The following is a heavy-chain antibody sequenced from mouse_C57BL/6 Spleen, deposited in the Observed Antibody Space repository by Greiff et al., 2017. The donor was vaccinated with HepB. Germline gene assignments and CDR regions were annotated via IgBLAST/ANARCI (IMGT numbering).Heavy chain of an antibody. D-gene: IGHD4-1*01. V-gene: IGHV1-15*01. Sequence: QVQLKESGAELVRPGASVTLSCKASGYTFTDYEMHWVKQTPVHGLEWIGAIDPETGGTAYNQKFKGKAILTADKSSSTAYMELRSLTSEDSAVYYCTREGSLTGYFDYWGQGTTLTVSS. J-gene: IGHJ2*01. CDR3: TREGSLTGYFDY. CDR2: IDPETGGT. CDR1: GYTFTDYE.